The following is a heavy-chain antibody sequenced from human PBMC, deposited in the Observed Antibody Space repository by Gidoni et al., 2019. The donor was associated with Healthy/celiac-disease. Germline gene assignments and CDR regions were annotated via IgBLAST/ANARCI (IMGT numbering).Heavy chain of an antibody. J-gene: IGHJ6*03. Sequence: QVQLVESGGGVVQPGRSLRISCAASGFTFSSYGMHWVRQAPGKGLEWLAVISYDGSNKYYADSVKGRFTISRDNSKNTLYLQMNSLRAEDTAVYYCAKEYYDFWSGYATYYYYYMDVWGKGTTVTVSS. CDR2: ISYDGSNK. CDR1: GFTFSSYG. V-gene: IGHV3-30*18. CDR3: AKEYYDFWSGYATYYYYYMDV. D-gene: IGHD3-3*01.